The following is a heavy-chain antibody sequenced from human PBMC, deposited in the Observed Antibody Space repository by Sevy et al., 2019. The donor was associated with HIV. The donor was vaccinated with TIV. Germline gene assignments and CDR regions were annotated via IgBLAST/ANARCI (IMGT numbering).Heavy chain of an antibody. CDR2: ISYDGSNK. CDR3: AKDRYYYDSSGYSVFDY. V-gene: IGHV3-30*18. CDR1: GFTFNSYG. J-gene: IGHJ4*02. Sequence: GGSLRFSCAASGFTFNSYGMHWVRQAPGKGLEWVAVISYDGSNKYYADSVKGRFTISRDNSKNTLYLQINSLRAEDTAVYYCAKDRYYYDSSGYSVFDYRGQGTLVTVSS. D-gene: IGHD3-22*01.